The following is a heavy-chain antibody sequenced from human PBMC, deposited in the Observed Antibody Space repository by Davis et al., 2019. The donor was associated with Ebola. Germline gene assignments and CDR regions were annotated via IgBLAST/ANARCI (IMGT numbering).Heavy chain of an antibody. V-gene: IGHV1-69*06. J-gene: IGHJ4*02. CDR2: IIPMFGTT. Sequence: AASVKVSCKTSGGTFGSYGISWVRQAPGQGLEWMGEIIPMFGTTKSAPRFQGRVTMTADKSSKTAYMELTSLTSEDTAVYYCARGYSSWSEVDFDYWGQGTLVTVSS. D-gene: IGHD6-6*01. CDR3: ARGYSSWSEVDFDY. CDR1: GGTFGSYG.